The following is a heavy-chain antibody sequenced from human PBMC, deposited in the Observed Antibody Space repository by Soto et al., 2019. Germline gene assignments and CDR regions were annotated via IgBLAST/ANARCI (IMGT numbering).Heavy chain of an antibody. V-gene: IGHV1-69*02. CDR1: GGTFSSYT. Sequence: ASVKVSCKASGGTFSSYTISWVRQAPGQGLEWMGRIIPILGIANYAQKFQGRVTITADKSTSTAYMELSSLRSEDTAVYYCGRVPCSSTSCYRYYYYYYGMDVWGQGTTVTVSS. D-gene: IGHD2-2*01. J-gene: IGHJ6*02. CDR3: GRVPCSSTSCYRYYYYYYGMDV. CDR2: IIPILGIA.